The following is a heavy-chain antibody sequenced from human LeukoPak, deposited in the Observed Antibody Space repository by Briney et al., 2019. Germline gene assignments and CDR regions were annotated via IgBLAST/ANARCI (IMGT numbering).Heavy chain of an antibody. CDR1: GGSISSYY. V-gene: IGHV4-59*01. CDR2: IYYSGST. J-gene: IGHJ6*03. CDR3: ARGPGYSSSWYHYYYYYMDV. D-gene: IGHD6-13*01. Sequence: PSETLSLTCTVSGGSISSYYWSWIRQPPGKGLEWIGYIYYSGSTNYNPSLKSRVTISVDTSKNQFSLKLSSVTAADTAVYYFARGPGYSSSWYHYYYYYMDVWGKGTTVTVSS.